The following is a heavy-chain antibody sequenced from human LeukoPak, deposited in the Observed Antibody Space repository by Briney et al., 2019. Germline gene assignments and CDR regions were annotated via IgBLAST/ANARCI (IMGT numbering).Heavy chain of an antibody. J-gene: IGHJ4*02. V-gene: IGHV3-30*02. CDR3: AKRGVWDCDSSSCKAMPLDS. CDR1: GFTFRSYG. D-gene: IGHD2-2*01. Sequence: GGPLRLSCAASGFTFRSYGMHWVRQAPGKGLEWVTFINYDGTSKYYVDSVRGRFTISRDNYDNTIYLQMRSLRIDDTAVYYCAKRGVWDCDSSSCKAMPLDSWGQGSLVTVSS. CDR2: INYDGTSK.